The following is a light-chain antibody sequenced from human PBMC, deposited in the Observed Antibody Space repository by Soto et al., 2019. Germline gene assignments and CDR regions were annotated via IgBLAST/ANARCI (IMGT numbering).Light chain of an antibody. CDR1: QTISSW. Sequence: DIQMTQSPSTLSGSVGDRVTITCRASQTISSWLAWYQQKPGKAPKLLIYKASTLKSGGPSRLSGSASGTEFTLTSGSLQPDDFATYYGQHSNSYSEAFGQGTKVERK. V-gene: IGKV1-5*03. J-gene: IGKJ1*01. CDR3: QHSNSYSEA. CDR2: KAS.